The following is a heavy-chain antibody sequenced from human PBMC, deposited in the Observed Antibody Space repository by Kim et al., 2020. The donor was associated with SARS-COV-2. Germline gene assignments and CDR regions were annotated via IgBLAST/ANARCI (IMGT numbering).Heavy chain of an antibody. CDR1: GFTFSSYG. V-gene: IGHV3-33*06. J-gene: IGHJ4*02. CDR2: IWYDGSNK. D-gene: IGHD6-13*01. CDR3: AKEAAAPGYFDY. Sequence: GGSLRLSCAASGFTFSSYGMHWVLQAPGKGLEWVAVIWYDGSNKYYADSVKGRFTISRDNSKNTLYLQMNSLRAEDTAVYYCAKEAAAPGYFDYWGQGTLVTVSS.